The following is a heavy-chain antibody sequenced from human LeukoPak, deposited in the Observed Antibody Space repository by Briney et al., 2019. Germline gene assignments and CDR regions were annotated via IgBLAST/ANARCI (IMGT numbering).Heavy chain of an antibody. J-gene: IGHJ4*02. CDR3: AKDAGITMVRGVIDY. CDR1: GFTFSSYG. Sequence: GGSLRLSCAASGFTFSSYGMHWVRQAPGKGLEWVAVISYDGSNKYYADSVKGRFIISRDNSKNTLYLQMNSLRAEDTAVYYCAKDAGITMVRGVIDYWGQGTLVTVSS. V-gene: IGHV3-30*18. D-gene: IGHD3-10*01. CDR2: ISYDGSNK.